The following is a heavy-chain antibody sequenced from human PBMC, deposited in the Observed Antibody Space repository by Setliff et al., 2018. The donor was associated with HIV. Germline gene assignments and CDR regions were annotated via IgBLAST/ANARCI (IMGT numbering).Heavy chain of an antibody. CDR3: ARSPNRVSGTVGYFQR. CDR1: GRSFSGYY. J-gene: IGHJ1*01. Sequence: PSETLSLTCAVYGRSFSGYYWNWIRQSPGKGLEWIGEINHSGGTNYNPSLKSRVTMSIDTSENQFSLKLSSVTAADTAVYYCARSPNRVSGTVGYFQRWGQGTLVTVSS. D-gene: IGHD1-26*01. V-gene: IGHV4-34*01. CDR2: INHSGGT.